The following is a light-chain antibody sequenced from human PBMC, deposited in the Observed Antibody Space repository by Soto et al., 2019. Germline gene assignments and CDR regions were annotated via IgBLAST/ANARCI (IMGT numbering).Light chain of an antibody. CDR1: QTISNW. Sequence: DIQMTQSPSTLSASVGDRVTITCRASQTISNWLAWYQQKPGKAPKVLIYDASTLDGGVPSRFRGSRSGTDFTPTISSLQPSDFATYYCQPYNTYPLTLAGGTNVDIK. CDR3: QPYNTYPLT. CDR2: DAS. J-gene: IGKJ4*01. V-gene: IGKV1-5*01.